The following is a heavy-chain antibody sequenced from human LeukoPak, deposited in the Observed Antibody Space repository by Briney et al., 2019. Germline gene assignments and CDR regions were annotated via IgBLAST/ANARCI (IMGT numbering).Heavy chain of an antibody. CDR1: GFTFSSYA. J-gene: IGHJ4*02. V-gene: IGHV3-30-3*01. D-gene: IGHD2-15*01. CDR2: ISYDGSNK. Sequence: PGSSLRLSCAPSGFTFSSYAMHWVRQATGKGLEGVAVISYDGSNKYYADSVKGRFTIYRDNSKNTMYLQMNSLRAEDTAVYYCARDRCSGGSCSRPGFDYWGQGTLVTVSS. CDR3: ARDRCSGGSCSRPGFDY.